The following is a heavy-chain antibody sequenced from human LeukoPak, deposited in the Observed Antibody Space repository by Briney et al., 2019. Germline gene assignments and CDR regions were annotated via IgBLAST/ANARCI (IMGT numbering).Heavy chain of an antibody. CDR1: GFTFSSYA. D-gene: IGHD3-22*01. V-gene: IGHV3-30-3*01. Sequence: GRSLRLSCAASGFTFSSYAMHWVRQAPGKGLEWVAVISYDGSNKYYADSVKGRFTISRDNSKNTLYLQMNSLRAEDTAVYYCARGATYYYDSSGYYLFDYWGQGTLVTVSS. J-gene: IGHJ4*02. CDR2: ISYDGSNK. CDR3: ARGATYYYDSSGYYLFDY.